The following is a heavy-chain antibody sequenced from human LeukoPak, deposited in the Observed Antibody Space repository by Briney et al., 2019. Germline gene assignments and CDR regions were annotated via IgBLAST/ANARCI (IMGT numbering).Heavy chain of an antibody. Sequence: SVTVSCKASGGTFSSYAISWVRQAPGQGLEWMGRIIPILGIPNYAQKFQGRVTITADKSTTTAYMELSSLRSEDTAVYYCATEAIVVVTARDYWYFDLWGRGTLVTVSS. CDR1: GGTFSSYA. CDR3: ATEAIVVVTARDYWYFDL. V-gene: IGHV1-69*04. J-gene: IGHJ2*01. D-gene: IGHD2-21*02. CDR2: IIPILGIP.